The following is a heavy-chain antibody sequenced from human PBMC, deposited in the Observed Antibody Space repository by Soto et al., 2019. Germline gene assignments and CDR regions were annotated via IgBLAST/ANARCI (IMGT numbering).Heavy chain of an antibody. Sequence: QVQLVQSGAEVKKPGSSVKVSCKASGGTFSSYAISWVRQAPGQGLEWMGGIIPIFGTANYAQKFQGRVRITADESTSTAYMELSSLRSEDTAVYYCARVDCSGGSCPEGYYYGMDVWGQGTTVTVSS. V-gene: IGHV1-69*01. J-gene: IGHJ6*02. CDR2: IIPIFGTA. CDR3: ARVDCSGGSCPEGYYYGMDV. D-gene: IGHD2-15*01. CDR1: GGTFSSYA.